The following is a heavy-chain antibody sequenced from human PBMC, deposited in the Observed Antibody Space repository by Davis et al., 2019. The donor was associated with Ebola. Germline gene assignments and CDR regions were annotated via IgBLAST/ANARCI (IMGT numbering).Heavy chain of an antibody. V-gene: IGHV2-70*11. Sequence: SGPPLVKLTQTLTLTCTFSGFSLSTSGMSVGWIRQPPGKALEWLARIDWEDDKYYSTSLKTRLTISKATSKNQVVLTMTNMDPVDTATYYCARAFYDTWSGWRAFDIWGQGTMVTVSS. CDR2: IDWEDDK. J-gene: IGHJ3*02. CDR3: ARAFYDTWSGWRAFDI. D-gene: IGHD3-3*01. CDR1: GFSLSTSGMS.